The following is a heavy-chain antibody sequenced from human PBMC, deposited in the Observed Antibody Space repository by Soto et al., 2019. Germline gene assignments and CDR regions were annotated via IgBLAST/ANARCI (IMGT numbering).Heavy chain of an antibody. CDR2: IYYSGST. CDR3: ARGYYGSGSYLVWFDP. D-gene: IGHD3-10*01. V-gene: IGHV4-31*03. Sequence: PSETLSLTCTVSGGSISSGGYYWSWIRQHPGKGLEWIGYIYYSGSTYYNPSLKSRVTISVDTSKNQFSLKLSSVTAADTAVYYCARGYYGSGSYLVWFDPWGQGTLVTVSS. J-gene: IGHJ5*02. CDR1: GGSISSGGYY.